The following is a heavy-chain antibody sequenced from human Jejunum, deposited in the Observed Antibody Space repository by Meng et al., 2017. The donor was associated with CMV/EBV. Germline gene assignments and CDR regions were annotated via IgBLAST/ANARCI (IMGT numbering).Heavy chain of an antibody. V-gene: IGHV3-30*02. CDR2: IRYDGNNK. D-gene: IGHD3-22*01. Sequence: TFSSYGMHWVGQAPGKGLEWVTFIRYDGNNKYYADSVKGRFSISRDNSKNTVYLQMNSLRTEDTAVYYCAKDPMDYYDSSGYYANYWGQGTLVTVSS. CDR1: TFSSYG. CDR3: AKDPMDYYDSSGYYANY. J-gene: IGHJ4*02.